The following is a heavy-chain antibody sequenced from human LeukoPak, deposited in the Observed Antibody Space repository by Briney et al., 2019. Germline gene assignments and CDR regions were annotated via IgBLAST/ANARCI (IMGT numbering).Heavy chain of an antibody. CDR3: ARDSMGGAQYNWNYAYDY. D-gene: IGHD1-7*01. Sequence: GSLRLSCAASGFTFSSYAMSWVRQAPGKGLEWIGRIYTSGSTNYNPSLKSRVTMSVDTSKNQFSLKLSSVTAADTAVYYCARDSMGGAQYNWNYAYDYWGQGTLVTVSS. J-gene: IGHJ4*02. CDR2: IYTSGST. V-gene: IGHV4-4*07. CDR1: GFTFSSYA.